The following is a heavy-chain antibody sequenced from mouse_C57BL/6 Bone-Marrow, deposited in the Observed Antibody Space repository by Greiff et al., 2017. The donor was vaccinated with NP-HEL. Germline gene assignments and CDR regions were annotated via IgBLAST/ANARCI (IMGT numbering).Heavy chain of an antibody. J-gene: IGHJ3*01. CDR3: TPHYSNTWFAY. D-gene: IGHD2-5*01. CDR1: GYTFTDYE. CDR2: IDPETGGT. V-gene: IGHV1-15*01. Sequence: QVQLQQSGAELVRPGASVTLSCKASGYTFTDYEMHWVKQTPVHGLEWIGAIDPETGGTAYNQKFKGKAILTADKSSSTAYMELRSLTSEDSAVYYCTPHYSNTWFAYWGQGTLVTVSA.